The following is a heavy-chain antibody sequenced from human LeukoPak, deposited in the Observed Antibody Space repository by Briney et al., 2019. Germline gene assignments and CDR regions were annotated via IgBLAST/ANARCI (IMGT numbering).Heavy chain of an antibody. J-gene: IGHJ5*02. V-gene: IGHV1-2*02. D-gene: IGHD3-16*01. CDR1: GYTFTGYY. CDR3: ARDFGVVITFGGVTEVGWFDP. Sequence: GASVKVSCKASGYTFTGYYMHWVRQAPGQGLEWMGWINPNSGGTNYAQKFQGRVTMTRDTSISTAYMELSRLRSDDTAVYYCARDFGVVITFGGVTEVGWFDPWGQGTLVTVSS. CDR2: INPNSGGT.